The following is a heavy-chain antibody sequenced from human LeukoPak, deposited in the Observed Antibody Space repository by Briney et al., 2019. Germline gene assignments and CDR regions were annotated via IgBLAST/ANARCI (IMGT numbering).Heavy chain of an antibody. J-gene: IGHJ4*02. CDR1: GFTVSSNY. CDR2: IYSGGST. CDR3: ARGRPYYYDSSGYYIDY. D-gene: IGHD3-22*01. V-gene: IGHV3-66*01. Sequence: GGSLRLSCAASGFTVSSNYMSWVRQAPGKGLEWVSVIYSGGSTYYADSVKGRFTISRDNSKNTLYLQMNSLRAEDTAVYYCARGRPYYYDSSGYYIDYWGQGTLVTVSS.